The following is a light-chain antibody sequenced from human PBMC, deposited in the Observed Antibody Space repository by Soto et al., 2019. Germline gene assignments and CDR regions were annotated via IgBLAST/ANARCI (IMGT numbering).Light chain of an antibody. Sequence: AIPMTQSRSSLSASVGARVTITCRASQGIRTELGWYQQKPGKAPKLLIYGTSTLQSGVPSRFSGSGSGTEFTLTIRSLQPEEFATYFCLQDYNYPRTFGQGTKVEIK. V-gene: IGKV1-6*01. J-gene: IGKJ1*01. CDR2: GTS. CDR1: QGIRTE. CDR3: LQDYNYPRT.